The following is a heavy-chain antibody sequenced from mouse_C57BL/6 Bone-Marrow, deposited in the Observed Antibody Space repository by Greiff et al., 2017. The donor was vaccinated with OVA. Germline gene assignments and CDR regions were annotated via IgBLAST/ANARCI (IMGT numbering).Heavy chain of an antibody. CDR3: APNYDYEGFAY. V-gene: IGHV1-81*01. CDR1: GYTFTSYG. D-gene: IGHD2-4*01. Sequence: QVQLQQSGAELARPGASVKLSCKASGYTFTSYGISWVKQRTGQGLEWIGEIYPRSGNTYYNEKFKGKATLTADKSSSTAYMQLNSLTSEDSAVYFCAPNYDYEGFAYWGQGTLVTVSA. J-gene: IGHJ3*01. CDR2: IYPRSGNT.